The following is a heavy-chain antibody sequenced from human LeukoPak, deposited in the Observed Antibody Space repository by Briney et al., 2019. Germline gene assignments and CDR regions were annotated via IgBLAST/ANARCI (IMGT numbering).Heavy chain of an antibody. J-gene: IGHJ4*02. CDR3: AKDGVWGYIDY. V-gene: IGHV3-23*01. Sequence: GGSLRLSCAASGFTFGNYGMSWVRQAPGKGLEWVSSSGTGKMTYYADSVKGRFTISRDKSKSTAYLQMNSLRVDDTAVYFCAKDGVWGYIDYWGQGTLVTVSS. CDR2: SGTGKMT. D-gene: IGHD7-27*01. CDR1: GFTFGNYG.